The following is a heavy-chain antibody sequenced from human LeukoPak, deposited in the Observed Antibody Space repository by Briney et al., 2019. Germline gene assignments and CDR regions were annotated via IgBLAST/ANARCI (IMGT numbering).Heavy chain of an antibody. CDR1: GFSATTNY. V-gene: IGHV3-53*01. CDR2: FYVGGAT. J-gene: IGHJ4*02. Sequence: GGSLRLSCAVAGFSATTNYMRWVRQAPGKGLEWVSVFYVGGATYYADSVKGRFTISRDNSENTLYLQMKSLRAEDTAVYYCARGDGYNFFDYWGQGTLVTVSS. CDR3: ARGDGYNFFDY. D-gene: IGHD5-24*01.